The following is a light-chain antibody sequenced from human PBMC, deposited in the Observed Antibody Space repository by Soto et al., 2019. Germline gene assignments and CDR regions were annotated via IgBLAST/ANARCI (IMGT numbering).Light chain of an antibody. V-gene: IGKV3-20*01. CDR1: QSLSSNY. CDR3: HQYDSSPLT. Sequence: EIVLTQSPGTLSLSPGQRATLSCRASQSLSSNYLAWYQQKPGLAPRLLIYGASSRATGIPDRFSGSASGTDFTLRISRLEPEDFAVYYCHQYDSSPLTFGGGTKVEIK. CDR2: GAS. J-gene: IGKJ4*01.